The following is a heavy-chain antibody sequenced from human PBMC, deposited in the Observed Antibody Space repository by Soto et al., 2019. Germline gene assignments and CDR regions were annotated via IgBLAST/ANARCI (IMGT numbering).Heavy chain of an antibody. J-gene: IGHJ4*02. CDR1: GGSISSGGYS. V-gene: IGHV4-30-2*02. CDR2: IYHSGST. D-gene: IGHD3-22*01. Sequence: PSETLSLTCAVSGGSISSGGYSWSWIRQPPGKGLEWIGYIYHSGSTYYNPSLKSRVTISVDRSKNQFSLKLSSVTAADTAVYFCVRTVYDGSGYYRYNYFDYWGQGTLVTVSS. CDR3: VRTVYDGSGYYRYNYFDY.